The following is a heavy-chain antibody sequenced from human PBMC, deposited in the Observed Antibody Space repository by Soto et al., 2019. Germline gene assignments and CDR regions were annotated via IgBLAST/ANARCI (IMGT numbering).Heavy chain of an antibody. CDR2: IYYSGST. Sequence: SETLSLTCTVSGGSISSGGYYWSWIRQHPGKGLEWIGYIYYSGSTYYNPSLKSRVTISVDTSKNQFSLKLSSVTAADTAVYYCARAKYYYDSSGYYGPDAFDIWGQGTMVTVSS. V-gene: IGHV4-31*03. CDR3: ARAKYYYDSSGYYGPDAFDI. CDR1: GGSISSGGYY. J-gene: IGHJ3*02. D-gene: IGHD3-22*01.